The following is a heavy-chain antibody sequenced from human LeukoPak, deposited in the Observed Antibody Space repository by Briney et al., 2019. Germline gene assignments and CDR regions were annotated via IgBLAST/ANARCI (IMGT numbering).Heavy chain of an antibody. CDR1: GGTFSSYA. CDR3: ASRSGSYYSYSFDM. Sequence: ASVKVSCKASGGTFSSYAISWVRQAPGQGLEWMGGIIPIFGTANYAQKFQGRVTITADKSTSTAYMELSSLRSEDTAVYYCASRSGSYYSYSFDMWGQGTMVAVSS. V-gene: IGHV1-69*06. D-gene: IGHD1-26*01. CDR2: IIPIFGTA. J-gene: IGHJ3*02.